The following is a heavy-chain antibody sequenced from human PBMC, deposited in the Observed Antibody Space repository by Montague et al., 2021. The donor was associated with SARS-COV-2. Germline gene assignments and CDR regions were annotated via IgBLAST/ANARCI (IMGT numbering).Heavy chain of an antibody. V-gene: IGHV6-1*01. CDR1: GDSVSIKLSA. J-gene: IGHJ4*02. CDR3: VRDHDQVFDY. D-gene: IGHD1-1*01. Sequence: CAISGDSVSIKLSARNWNRQSPSSGLEWLGGTYYRSKWSHDYAPSVKSRIIVNPDTSKNQFSLQLNSVTPEDTAVYYCVRDHDQVFDYWGEGTLVTVSS. CDR2: TYYRSKWSH.